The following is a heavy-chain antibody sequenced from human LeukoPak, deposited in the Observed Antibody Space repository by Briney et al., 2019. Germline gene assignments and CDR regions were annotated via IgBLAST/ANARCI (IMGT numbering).Heavy chain of an antibody. J-gene: IGHJ4*02. CDR3: ARETSLAGFASGLGFNY. CDR1: GGSISGWY. CDR2: IYGSGYT. Sequence: PSETLSLTCTVSGGSISGWYWSWTRQPPGKGLEWIGYIYGSGYTNYNPSLKSRVTMSIDTSKNHFSLKLTSVTAADTATYYCARETSLAGFASGLGFNYWGQGILVTVSS. D-gene: IGHD6-19*01. V-gene: IGHV4-59*01.